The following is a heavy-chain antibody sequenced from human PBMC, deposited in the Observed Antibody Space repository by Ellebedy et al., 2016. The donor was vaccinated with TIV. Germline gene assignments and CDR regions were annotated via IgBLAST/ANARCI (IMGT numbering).Heavy chain of an antibody. Sequence: ASVKVSCKASGYTFTGYYMHWVRQAPGQGLEWMGWISAYNGNTNYEQKLQGRVTMTTDTYTSTAYMELRSLRSDDTAVYYCARPEDGGSYYGYWGQGTLVTVSS. D-gene: IGHD3-10*01. V-gene: IGHV1-18*04. CDR1: GYTFTGYY. CDR2: ISAYNGNT. CDR3: ARPEDGGSYYGY. J-gene: IGHJ4*02.